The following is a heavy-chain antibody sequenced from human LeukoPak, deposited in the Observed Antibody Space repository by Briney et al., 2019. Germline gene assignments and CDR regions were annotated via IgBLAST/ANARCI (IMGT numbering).Heavy chain of an antibody. CDR2: ISGSGTSAI. Sequence: PGGSLRLSCAASGFTFSTYYISWIRQAPGKGLEWISYISGSGTSAIYYADSVQGRFTISRDNAKNSVYLQMNNLRDEDTAVYYCARAVMWDYWGQGVLVTVSS. CDR3: ARAVMWDY. J-gene: IGHJ4*02. V-gene: IGHV3-11*04. D-gene: IGHD2-21*01. CDR1: GFTFSTYY.